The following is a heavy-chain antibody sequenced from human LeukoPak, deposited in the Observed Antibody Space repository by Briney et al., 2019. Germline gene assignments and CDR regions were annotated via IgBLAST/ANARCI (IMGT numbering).Heavy chain of an antibody. CDR3: ARAAISDGAFDI. CDR2: INPNSGGT. J-gene: IGHJ3*02. CDR1: GYTFTGYY. D-gene: IGHD3-9*01. Sequence: ASVKVSCKASGYTFTGYYMHWVRQAPGQGLECMGWINPNSGGTNYAQKFQGRVTMTRDTSISTAYMELSRLRSDDTAVYYCARAAISDGAFDIWGQGTMVTVSS. V-gene: IGHV1-2*02.